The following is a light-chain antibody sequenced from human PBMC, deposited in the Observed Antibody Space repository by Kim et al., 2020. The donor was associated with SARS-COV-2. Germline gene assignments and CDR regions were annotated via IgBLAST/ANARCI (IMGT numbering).Light chain of an antibody. J-gene: IGKJ2*01. CDR2: DAS. Sequence: SVSPVERASLSCRASQSVSSSLAWYQQKPGQAPRLLIYDASSGATGIPARFSGSGSGTEFTLTISSLQSEDFAVYYCQQYNNWPYTFGQGTKLEI. CDR3: QQYNNWPYT. V-gene: IGKV3-15*01. CDR1: QSVSSS.